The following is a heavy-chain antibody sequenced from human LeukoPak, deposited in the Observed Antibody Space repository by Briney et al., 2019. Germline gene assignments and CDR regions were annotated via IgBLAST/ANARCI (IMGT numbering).Heavy chain of an antibody. V-gene: IGHV4-4*07. Sequence: SETLSLTCAVYGGSFSGYYWSWIRQPPGKGLEWIGRIYTSGSTNYNPSLKSRVTMSVDTSKNQFSLKLSSVTAADTAVYYCARDWSVEGYFDYWGQGTLVTVSS. CDR1: GGSFSGYY. CDR3: ARDWSVEGYFDY. D-gene: IGHD6-19*01. CDR2: IYTSGST. J-gene: IGHJ4*02.